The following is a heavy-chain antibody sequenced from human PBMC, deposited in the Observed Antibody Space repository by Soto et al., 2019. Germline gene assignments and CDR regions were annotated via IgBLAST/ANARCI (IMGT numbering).Heavy chain of an antibody. D-gene: IGHD5-18*01. CDR2: INPTSGST. J-gene: IGHJ4*02. CDR1: GFSFTNYS. Sequence: HVQLVQSEAEVKKPGASVQISCKASGFSFTNYSMHWVRQVPGQGPEWMGKINPTSGSTSYAQKFKAKVIMTRDMSTNTLYIQLSSLTSEDTAVYYCARDGIQLWPRYYFDFWGQGTLVIVSS. CDR3: ARDGIQLWPRYYFDF. V-gene: IGHV1-46*01.